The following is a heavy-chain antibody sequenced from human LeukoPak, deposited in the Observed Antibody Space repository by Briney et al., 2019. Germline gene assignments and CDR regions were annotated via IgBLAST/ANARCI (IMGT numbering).Heavy chain of an antibody. CDR1: GGSISSYY. J-gene: IGHJ4*02. CDR2: IYYSGST. V-gene: IGHV4-59*01. CDR3: ATDHEGSSGWYRVY. D-gene: IGHD6-19*01. Sequence: SETLSLTCTVSGGSISSYYWSWIRQPPGKGLEWIGYIYYSGSTNYNPSLKSRVTISVDTSKNQFSLKLSSVTAADTAVYYCATDHEGSSGWYRVYWGQGTLVTVSS.